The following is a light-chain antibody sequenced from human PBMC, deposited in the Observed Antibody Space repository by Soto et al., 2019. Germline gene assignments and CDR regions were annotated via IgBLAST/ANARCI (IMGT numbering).Light chain of an antibody. CDR2: GAY. CDR1: QSLSKS. Sequence: EIVLTQSPATLSLSPGERATLSCRASQSLSKSLVWYQQKPGQAHRLLIDGAYNRATGIQARFSGSGSGTDFTLTISSLEPEDFAVYFCKQRSSWPLTFGGGTKVDIK. V-gene: IGKV3-11*01. J-gene: IGKJ4*02. CDR3: KQRSSWPLT.